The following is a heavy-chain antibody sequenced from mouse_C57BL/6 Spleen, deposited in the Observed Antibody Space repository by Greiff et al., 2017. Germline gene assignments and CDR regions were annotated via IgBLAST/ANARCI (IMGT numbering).Heavy chain of an antibody. CDR1: GFNIKDDY. CDR2: IDPENGDT. CDR3: TTYGNYFDY. Sequence: VHVKQSGAELVRPGASVKLSCTASGFNIKDDYMHWVKQRPEQGLEWIGWIDPENGDTEYASKFQGKATITADTSSNTAYLQLSSLTSEGTAVYYCTTYGNYFDYWGQGTTLTVSS. J-gene: IGHJ2*01. V-gene: IGHV14-4*01. D-gene: IGHD1-1*01.